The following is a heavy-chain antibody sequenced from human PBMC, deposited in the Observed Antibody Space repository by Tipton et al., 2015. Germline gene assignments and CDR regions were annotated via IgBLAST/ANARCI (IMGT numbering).Heavy chain of an antibody. CDR2: IYYSGST. J-gene: IGHJ3*01. CDR1: GGSISSSSYY. D-gene: IGHD1-26*01. Sequence: GLVKPSETLSLTCTVSGGSISSSSYYWGWIRQPPGKGLEWIGSIYYSGSTYYNPSLKSRVTISVDTSKNQFSLKLSSVTAADTAVYYCVRRNGSAEAFDVWGQGTMVTVSS. CDR3: VRRNGSAEAFDV. V-gene: IGHV4-39*01.